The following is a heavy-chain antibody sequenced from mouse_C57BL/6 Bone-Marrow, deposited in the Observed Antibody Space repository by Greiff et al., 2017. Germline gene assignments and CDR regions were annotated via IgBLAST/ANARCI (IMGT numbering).Heavy chain of an antibody. J-gene: IGHJ2*01. CDR2: ISSGGSYT. Sequence: EVKLMESGGDLVKPGGSLKLSCAASGFTFSSYGMSWVRQTPDKRLEWVATISSGGSYTYYPDSVKGRFTVSRDNAKNTLYLQRSSLKAEDTALYYCARRSYDSSLDNWGQGTTLTVSS. CDR1: GFTFSSYG. CDR3: ARRSYDSSLDN. V-gene: IGHV5-6*02. D-gene: IGHD1-1*01.